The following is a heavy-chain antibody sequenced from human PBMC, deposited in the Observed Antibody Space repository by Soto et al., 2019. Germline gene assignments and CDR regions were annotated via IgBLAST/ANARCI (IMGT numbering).Heavy chain of an antibody. CDR3: ARGHGFLDY. D-gene: IGHD6-25*01. CDR1: GYIFTSYG. CDR2: ISNSKGQT. Sequence: ASVKVSCKASGYIFTSYGFTWVRQAPGQGLEWMGWISNSKGQTKYGQNFRGRVTMTTDTSTNTAYLELRSLRSDDTAVYYCARGHGFLDYWGQGTLVTVSS. J-gene: IGHJ4*02. V-gene: IGHV1-18*01.